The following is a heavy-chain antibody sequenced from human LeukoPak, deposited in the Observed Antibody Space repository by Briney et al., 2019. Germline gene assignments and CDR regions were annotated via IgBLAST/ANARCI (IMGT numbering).Heavy chain of an antibody. V-gene: IGHV3-23*01. J-gene: IGHJ5*02. CDR2: ISGSGGST. Sequence: GGSLRLSCAASGFTFSNSAMSWVRQAPGKGLEWVSAISGSGGSTYYADSVKGRFTISRDNSKNTLYLQMNSLRAEDTAVYYCAKDVRRQQTNWFDPWGQGTLVTVSS. D-gene: IGHD6-13*01. CDR3: AKDVRRQQTNWFDP. CDR1: GFTFSNSA.